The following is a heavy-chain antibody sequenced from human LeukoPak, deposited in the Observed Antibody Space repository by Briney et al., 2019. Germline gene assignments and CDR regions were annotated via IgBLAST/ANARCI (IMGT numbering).Heavy chain of an antibody. CDR1: GGSISSYY. Sequence: PSETLSLTCTVSGGSISSYYWSWIRQPPGKGLEWIGYIYYSGSTNYNPSLKSRVTISVDTSKNQFSLKLSSVTAADTAVYYCARFLNYYDSSGYHSDWGPGTLVTVSS. CDR3: ARFLNYYDSSGYHSD. V-gene: IGHV4-59*01. D-gene: IGHD3-22*01. J-gene: IGHJ4*02. CDR2: IYYSGST.